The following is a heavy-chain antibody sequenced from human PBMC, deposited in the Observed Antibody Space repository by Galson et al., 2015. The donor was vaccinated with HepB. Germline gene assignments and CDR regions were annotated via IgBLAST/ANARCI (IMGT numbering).Heavy chain of an antibody. CDR2: INQDGSEK. Sequence: SLRLSCAASRFTFSSYWMNWVRQAPGKGLEWVANINQDGSEKYYADSVRGRFTISRDNAKNSLYLQMNNLRAEDTAVYYCAREGSGGYGLSLWGQGTLVTVSS. CDR3: AREGSGGYGLSL. CDR1: RFTFSSYW. V-gene: IGHV3-7*01. D-gene: IGHD3-16*01. J-gene: IGHJ4*02.